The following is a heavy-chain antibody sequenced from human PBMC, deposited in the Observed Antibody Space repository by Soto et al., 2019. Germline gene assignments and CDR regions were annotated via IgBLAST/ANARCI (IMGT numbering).Heavy chain of an antibody. J-gene: IGHJ4*02. V-gene: IGHV4-61*01. CDR1: GDSVSSGTYY. CDR3: ARGLDYVGFDY. D-gene: IGHD4-17*01. Sequence: QVQLQESGPRLVKPSETLSLTCIVSGDSVSSGTYYWSWIRQPPGKGLEWIGYLYYRGSTNYNPSLKSRVTISIDTSRNQFSLKVSSVTAADTAVYYCARGLDYVGFDYWGQGTLVAVSS. CDR2: LYYRGST.